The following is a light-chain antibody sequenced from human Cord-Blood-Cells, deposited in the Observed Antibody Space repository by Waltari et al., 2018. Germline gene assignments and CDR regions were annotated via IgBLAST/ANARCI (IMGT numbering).Light chain of an antibody. CDR3: NSRDGSGNQRV. CDR1: SLRSYY. Sequence: SSELTQDPAVSVALGQTVRITCQGDSLRSYYASWYQQKPGQAPVLVIYGKNNRPAGIPDRFSGSSSGNTASLTITGAQAEDEADYYCNSRDGSGNQRVFGGGTKLSVL. CDR2: GKN. V-gene: IGLV3-19*01. J-gene: IGLJ3*02.